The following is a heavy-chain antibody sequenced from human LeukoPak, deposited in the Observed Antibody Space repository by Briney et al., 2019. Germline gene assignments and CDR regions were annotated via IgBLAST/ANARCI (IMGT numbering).Heavy chain of an antibody. CDR3: ARLGRDCSSTSCYRFFAFDI. D-gene: IGHD2-2*01. CDR2: IYPGDSDT. J-gene: IGHJ3*02. CDR1: GYSFTSYW. V-gene: IGHV5-51*01. Sequence: GESLKISCRGSGYSFTSYWIGWVRQMPGKGVEWMGIIYPGDSDTRYGAFFQGQVTTSADKSISTAYLQWSSLKASDTAMYYCARLGRDCSSTSCYRFFAFDIWGQGTMVTVSS.